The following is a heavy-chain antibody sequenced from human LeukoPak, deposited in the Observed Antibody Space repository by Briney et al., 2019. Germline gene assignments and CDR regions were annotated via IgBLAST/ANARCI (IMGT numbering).Heavy chain of an antibody. Sequence: SVKVSCKASGGTFSSYTISWVRQAPGQGLEWMGRIIPILGIANYARKFQGRVTITADKSTSTAYMELSSLRSEDTAVYYCARVDCSSTSCGFDPWGQGTLVTVSS. D-gene: IGHD2-2*01. CDR3: ARVDCSSTSCGFDP. V-gene: IGHV1-69*02. J-gene: IGHJ5*02. CDR1: GGTFSSYT. CDR2: IIPILGIA.